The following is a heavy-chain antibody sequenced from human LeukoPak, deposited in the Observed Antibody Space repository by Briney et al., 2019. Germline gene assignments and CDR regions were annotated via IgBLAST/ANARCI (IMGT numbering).Heavy chain of an antibody. J-gene: IGHJ4*02. CDR2: ISYDGSNK. CDR1: GFTFSSYS. CDR3: ARAPIAAAGNFDY. Sequence: GGSLRLSCAASGFTFSSYSMNWVRQAPGKGLEWVAVISYDGSNKYYADSVKGRFTISRDNSKNTLYLQMNSLRAEDTAVYYCARAPIAAAGNFDYWGQGTLVTVSS. D-gene: IGHD6-13*01. V-gene: IGHV3-30*03.